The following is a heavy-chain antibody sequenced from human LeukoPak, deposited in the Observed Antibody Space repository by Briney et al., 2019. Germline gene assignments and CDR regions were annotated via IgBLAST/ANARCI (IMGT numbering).Heavy chain of an antibody. CDR1: GFTVSSNY. CDR3: ARANYDSSGYFYFDY. V-gene: IGHV3-53*04. CDR2: IYSGGST. D-gene: IGHD3-22*01. Sequence: GGSLSLSCAASGFTVSSNYMSWVRQAPGKGLEWVSVIYSGGSTYYADSVKGRFTISRHNSKNTLYLQMNGLRAEDTAVYYCARANYDSSGYFYFDYWGQGTLVTVSS. J-gene: IGHJ4*02.